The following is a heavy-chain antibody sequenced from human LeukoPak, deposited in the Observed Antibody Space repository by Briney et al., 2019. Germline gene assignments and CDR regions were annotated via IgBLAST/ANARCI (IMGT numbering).Heavy chain of an antibody. CDR2: INEDGGGR. CDR1: GFTFTSYW. J-gene: IGHJ3*01. V-gene: IGHV3-7*01. Sequence: GGSLRLSCAASGFTFTSYWMTWVRQAPGKGLEWVANINEDGGGRYYVDSVKGRFTISRDNAKDSLFLQMNSLRAEDTAVYFCARSFLMSFGELLSGGFDVWGQGAMVTVSS. CDR3: ARSFLMSFGELLSGGFDV. D-gene: IGHD3-10*01.